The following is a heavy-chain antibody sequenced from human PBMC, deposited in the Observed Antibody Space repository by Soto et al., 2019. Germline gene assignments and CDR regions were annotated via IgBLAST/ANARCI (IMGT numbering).Heavy chain of an antibody. CDR1: GFTFSGSA. V-gene: IGHV3-73*01. Sequence: GGSLRLSCAAPGFTFSGSAMHWVRQASGEGLGWVGRIRSKANSYAKAYALSLEGRFTIPRDDSRNTAYLQMNSLKTEHTAVYYCARGVYDFWSGDPKGLDYWGQGTVVTVSS. D-gene: IGHD3-3*01. CDR2: IRSKANSYAK. CDR3: ARGVYDFWSGDPKGLDY. J-gene: IGHJ4*02.